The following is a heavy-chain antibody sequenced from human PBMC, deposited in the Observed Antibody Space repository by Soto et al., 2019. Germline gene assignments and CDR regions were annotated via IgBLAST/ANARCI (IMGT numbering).Heavy chain of an antibody. CDR2: MNPNSGET. V-gene: IGHV1-8*02. CDR1: GYTFNDYE. D-gene: IGHD2-2*01. J-gene: IGHJ5*02. CDR3: ARIAMPARPRWYNWFDP. Sequence: QEQLVQSAAEVKKPGASVKVSCMTSGYTFNDYEINWVRQATGQGLVWLGWMNPNSGETGYAQRFQGRVTMTTSSSLSTAYLERSSLTSDDTAVYYCARIAMPARPRWYNWFDPWGQGNLVTVSA.